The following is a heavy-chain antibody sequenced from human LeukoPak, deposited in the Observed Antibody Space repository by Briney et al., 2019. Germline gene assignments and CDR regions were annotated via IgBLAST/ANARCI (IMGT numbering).Heavy chain of an antibody. CDR3: AKAIVLSYYYYGMDV. CDR2: MNSSDTTI. CDR1: GFTFSSYR. J-gene: IGHJ6*02. D-gene: IGHD2-15*01. V-gene: IGHV3-48*01. Sequence: GGSLRLSCAASGFTFSSYRMNWVRQAPGKGLEWVSYMNSSDTTIYYADSVKGRFTISRDNSKNTLYLQMNSLRAEDTAVYYCAKAIVLSYYYYGMDVWGQGTTVTVSS.